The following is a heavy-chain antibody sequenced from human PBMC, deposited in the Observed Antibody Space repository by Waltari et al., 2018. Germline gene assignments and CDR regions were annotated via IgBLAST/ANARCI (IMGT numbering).Heavy chain of an antibody. V-gene: IGHV4-39*07. J-gene: IGHJ4*02. Sequence: QLQLQESGPGLVKPSETLSLTCTVSGGSISSSSYYWGWIRQPPGKGLEWIGSIYYSGSTYYNPSLKSRVTISVDTSKNQFSLKLSSVTAADTAVYYCARDWDYYDFWSGYIVWGQGTLVTVSS. CDR3: ARDWDYYDFWSGYIV. D-gene: IGHD3-3*01. CDR2: IYYSGST. CDR1: GGSISSSSYY.